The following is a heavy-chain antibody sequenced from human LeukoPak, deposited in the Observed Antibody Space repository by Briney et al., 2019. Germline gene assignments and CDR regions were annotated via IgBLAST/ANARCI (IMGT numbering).Heavy chain of an antibody. J-gene: IGHJ4*02. Sequence: SETLSLTCTVSGGSISSYYWSWIRQPAGKGLEWIGRIYTSGSTNYNPSLKSRVTMSVDTSKNQFSLKLSSVTAADTAVYYCARDAATYDFWSGYPHQDYYFDYWGQGTLVTLSS. V-gene: IGHV4-4*07. CDR3: ARDAATYDFWSGYPHQDYYFDY. CDR2: IYTSGST. D-gene: IGHD3-3*01. CDR1: GGSISSYY.